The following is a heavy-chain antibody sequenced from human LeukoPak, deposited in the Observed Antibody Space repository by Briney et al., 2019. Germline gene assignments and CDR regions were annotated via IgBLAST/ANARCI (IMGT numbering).Heavy chain of an antibody. V-gene: IGHV4-34*01. J-gene: IGHJ4*02. CDR1: GGSFSGYY. Sequence: SETLSLTCAVYGGSFSGYYWSWIRQPPGKGLEWIREINHSGSTNYNPSLKSRVTISVDTSKNQFSLKLSSVTAADTAVYYCARSGRGYSYGDRYSSSWYYNYWGQGTLVTVSS. D-gene: IGHD6-13*01. CDR2: INHSGST. CDR3: ARSGRGYSYGDRYSSSWYYNY.